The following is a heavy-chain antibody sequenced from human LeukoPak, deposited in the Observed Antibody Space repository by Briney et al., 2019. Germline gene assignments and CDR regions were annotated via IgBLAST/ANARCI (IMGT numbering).Heavy chain of an antibody. V-gene: IGHV3-30*04. Sequence: GGSLRLSCAASGFTFSSYAMHWVRQAPGKGLEWVAVISYDGSNKYYADSVKGRFTISRDNSKNTLYLQMNSLRAEDTAVYYCARSYGDYLEYFQHWGQGTLVTVSS. CDR3: ARSYGDYLEYFQH. J-gene: IGHJ1*01. CDR1: GFTFSSYA. CDR2: ISYDGSNK. D-gene: IGHD4-17*01.